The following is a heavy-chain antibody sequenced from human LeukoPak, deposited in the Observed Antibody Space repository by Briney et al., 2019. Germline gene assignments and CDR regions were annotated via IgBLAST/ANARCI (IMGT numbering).Heavy chain of an antibody. Sequence: GGSLRLSCAGSGFPFSTYWMSWVRQAPGKGLEWVADIKPDASEIYYLDSVKGRFTVSRDNAKTSLYLQMNSLRVEDTAVYYCARPGGYGVQPLDYWGQGTLVTVAS. CDR1: GFPFSTYW. D-gene: IGHD5-12*01. J-gene: IGHJ4*02. CDR2: IKPDASEI. V-gene: IGHV3-7*01. CDR3: ARPGGYGVQPLDY.